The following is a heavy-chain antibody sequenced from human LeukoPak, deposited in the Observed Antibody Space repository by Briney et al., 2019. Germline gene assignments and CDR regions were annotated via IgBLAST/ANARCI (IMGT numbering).Heavy chain of an antibody. CDR3: ARAHPYCSSTSCLNWFDP. CDR1: GYTFTGYY. J-gene: IGHJ5*02. CDR2: INPNSGST. Sequence: GASVKVSCKASGYTFTGYYMHWVRQAPGQGLEWMGWINPNSGSTNYAQKFQGRVTMTRDTSISTAYMELSRLRSDDTAVYYCARAHPYCSSTSCLNWFDPWGQGTLVTVSS. D-gene: IGHD2-2*01. V-gene: IGHV1-2*02.